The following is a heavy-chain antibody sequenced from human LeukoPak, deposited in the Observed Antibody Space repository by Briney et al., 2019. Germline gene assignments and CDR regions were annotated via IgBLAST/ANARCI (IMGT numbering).Heavy chain of an antibody. CDR1: GFTFSRKG. Sequence: GGSLRLSCAASGFTFSRKGMHWVRQAPGKGLEWVAVIWYDGSYKYYADSVKGRFTISRDNSESTLYLQMNSLRDDDTAVYFCATEASARGIYPAFPDYWGQGTLVTVSS. V-gene: IGHV3-33*01. CDR3: ATEASARGIYPAFPDY. CDR2: IWYDGSYK. D-gene: IGHD5/OR15-5a*01. J-gene: IGHJ4*02.